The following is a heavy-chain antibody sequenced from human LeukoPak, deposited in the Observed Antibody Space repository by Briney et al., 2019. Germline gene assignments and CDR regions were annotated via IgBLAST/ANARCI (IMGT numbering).Heavy chain of an antibody. V-gene: IGHV4-59*01. J-gene: IGHJ4*02. Sequence: SETLSLTCSVSGGSSNGYFWSWLRQSPGKGLEWIGYMFYTGITDYNPSLKSRVTISLDTSKHQVSLELSSVTAADTAIYYCARETRVEMAAITYCYLDYWGQGTLVTVSS. CDR1: GGSSNGYF. CDR2: MFYTGIT. CDR3: ARETRVEMAAITYCYLDY. D-gene: IGHD5-24*01.